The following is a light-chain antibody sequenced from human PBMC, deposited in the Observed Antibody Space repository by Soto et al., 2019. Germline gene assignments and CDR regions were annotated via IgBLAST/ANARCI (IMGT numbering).Light chain of an antibody. J-gene: IGKJ5*01. CDR2: DAS. Sequence: EIVLKQSPATLSLSPGERATLSCRASQSFSSYLAWYQQKPGQAPRLLIYDASKRATGIPARFSGRGSGTDFTLTIRSLEPEDFAVYYCQQRSNWPPVITFGQGTRLEIK. CDR3: QQRSNWPPVIT. CDR1: QSFSSY. V-gene: IGKV3-11*01.